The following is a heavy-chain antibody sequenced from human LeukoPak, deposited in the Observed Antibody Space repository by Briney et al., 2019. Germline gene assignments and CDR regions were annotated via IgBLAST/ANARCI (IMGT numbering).Heavy chain of an antibody. CDR3: ARARVPIAVAGLYYFDY. Sequence: EASVKVSCEASGYTFTAYYIHWLRQAPGQGPEWMGWIKPDSGSSHYAQKFQGRVTMTRDTSSNSAYMDLTRLKPDDTAVYYCARARVPIAVAGLYYFDYWGQGALVTVSS. CDR2: IKPDSGSS. V-gene: IGHV1-2*02. CDR1: GYTFTAYY. D-gene: IGHD6-19*01. J-gene: IGHJ4*02.